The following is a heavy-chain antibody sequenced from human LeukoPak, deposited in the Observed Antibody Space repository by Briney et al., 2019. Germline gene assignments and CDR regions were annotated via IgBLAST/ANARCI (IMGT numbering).Heavy chain of an antibody. Sequence: GGSLRLSCIPSRFVFSRDNMNWVRRAPGKGVGGVAHISEAIYYADPVQGRFTISRDNAKNSLYLQMSNLRAEDTAMYYCAREVGRPKTFYFDSWGRGTPVTVSS. CDR2: ISEAI. V-gene: IGHV3-48*04. CDR1: RFVFSRDN. D-gene: IGHD3-16*01. J-gene: IGHJ4*02. CDR3: AREVGRPKTFYFDS.